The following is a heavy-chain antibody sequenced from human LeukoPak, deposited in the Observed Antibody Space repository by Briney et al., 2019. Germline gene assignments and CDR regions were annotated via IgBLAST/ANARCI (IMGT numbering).Heavy chain of an antibody. D-gene: IGHD3-10*01. CDR3: AKEGTMVRGARYLFDY. CDR1: GFTITTYA. Sequence: GGYLRLSCAASGFTITTYAMSWVRQAPGKGLEWVSAISGGGGNTYYADSVRGRFTISRDNSKNTLYLQMNSLRAEDTAVYYCAKEGTMVRGARYLFDYWGQGTLVTVSS. J-gene: IGHJ4*02. CDR2: ISGGGGNT. V-gene: IGHV3-23*01.